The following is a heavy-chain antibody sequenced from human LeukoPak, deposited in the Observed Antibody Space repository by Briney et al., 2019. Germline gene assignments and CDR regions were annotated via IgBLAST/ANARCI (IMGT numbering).Heavy chain of an antibody. V-gene: IGHV3-9*03. J-gene: IGHJ4*02. Sequence: GGSLRLSCAASGFTFDDYAMHWVRQAPGKGLEWVSGISWNSGSIGYADSVKGRFTISRGNAKNSLYLQMNSLRAEDMALYYCAKDSTASMRGSFDYWGQGTLVTVSS. CDR2: ISWNSGSI. D-gene: IGHD2-21*01. CDR3: AKDSTASMRGSFDY. CDR1: GFTFDDYA.